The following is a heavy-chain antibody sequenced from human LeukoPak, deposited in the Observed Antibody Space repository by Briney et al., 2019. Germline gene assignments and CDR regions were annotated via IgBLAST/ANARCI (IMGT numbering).Heavy chain of an antibody. CDR2: INPSGGST. D-gene: IGHD2-2*01. CDR1: GYTFTSYY. J-gene: IGHJ5*02. V-gene: IGHV1-46*01. CDR3: ARDPNIVVVPAANWFDP. Sequence: ASVKVSCKASGYTFTSYYMHWMRQAPGQGLEWMGIINPSGGSTSYAQKFQGRVTMTRDTSTSTVYMELSSLRSEDTAVYYCARDPNIVVVPAANWFDPWGQGTLVTVSS.